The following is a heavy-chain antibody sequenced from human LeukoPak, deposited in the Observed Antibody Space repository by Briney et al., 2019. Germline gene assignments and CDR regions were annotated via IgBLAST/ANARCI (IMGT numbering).Heavy chain of an antibody. CDR1: GGSISSYY. Sequence: SSETLSLTCAVSGGSISSYYWSWIRQPPGKGLEWIGYIYYSGSTSYNPSLKSRVTISVDTSKNQFSLKLSSVTAADTAVYYCARQIYDSSGYLLDYWGQGTLVTVSS. CDR2: IYYSGST. CDR3: ARQIYDSSGYLLDY. V-gene: IGHV4-59*08. D-gene: IGHD3-22*01. J-gene: IGHJ4*02.